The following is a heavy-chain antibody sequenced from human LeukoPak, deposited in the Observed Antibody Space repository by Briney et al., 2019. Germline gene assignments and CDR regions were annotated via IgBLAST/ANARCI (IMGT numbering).Heavy chain of an antibody. Sequence: GGSLRLSCAASGISFSNYSMNWVRQAPGKGLEWVSLISSSSRFIYYGDSVKGRFTISRDNTKKSLYLQMNSLRAEDTAVYYCARAVYCSGGGCFWYFDLWGRGTLVTVSS. CDR1: GISFSNYS. D-gene: IGHD2-15*01. J-gene: IGHJ2*01. CDR3: ARAVYCSGGGCFWYFDL. CDR2: ISSSSRFI. V-gene: IGHV3-21*01.